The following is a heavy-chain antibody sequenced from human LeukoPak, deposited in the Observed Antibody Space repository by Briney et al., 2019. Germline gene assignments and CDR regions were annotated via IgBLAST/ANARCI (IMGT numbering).Heavy chain of an antibody. CDR3: TEDISVASQQVDAFDI. Sequence: GGSLRLSCAASGFTFDDYAMHWVRQAPGKGLEWVSGISWNSGSIGYADSVKGRFTISRDNAKNSLYLQMNSLRAEDMALYYCTEDISVASQQVDAFDIWGQGTMVTVSS. D-gene: IGHD5-12*01. V-gene: IGHV3-9*03. CDR1: GFTFDDYA. CDR2: ISWNSGSI. J-gene: IGHJ3*02.